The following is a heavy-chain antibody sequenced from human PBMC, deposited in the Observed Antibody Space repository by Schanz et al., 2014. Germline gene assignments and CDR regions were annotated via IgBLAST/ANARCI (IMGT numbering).Heavy chain of an antibody. Sequence: QAQLVESGGGVVQPGGSLRLSCAASRFAFSNCGMHWVRQAPGKGLEWVTFIRFDGSDKYYADSVKGRFSVSRDNSKNTLYLQMNSLRAEDTAVYYCARDRQQLVGRIGYYYGMDVWGQGTTVTVSS. CDR1: RFAFSNCG. V-gene: IGHV3-30*02. J-gene: IGHJ6*02. CDR3: ARDRQQLVGRIGYYYGMDV. D-gene: IGHD6-13*01. CDR2: IRFDGSDK.